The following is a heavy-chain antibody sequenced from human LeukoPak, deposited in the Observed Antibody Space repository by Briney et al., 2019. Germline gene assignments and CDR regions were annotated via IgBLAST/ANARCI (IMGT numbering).Heavy chain of an antibody. CDR3: ARGLVYYDTTGSYLAERPYFDS. V-gene: IGHV3-23*01. J-gene: IGHJ4*02. D-gene: IGHD3-16*01. CDR2: ISDGGGNT. Sequence: HPGGSLRLSCAASGFTFSSYAMTWDRQAPGKGLEWVSTISDGGGNTYYADSVKGRFTISRDNSKNTLYLQMNSLSAEDTAVYYCARGLVYYDTTGSYLAERPYFDSWGQGTLVTVSS. CDR1: GFTFSSYA.